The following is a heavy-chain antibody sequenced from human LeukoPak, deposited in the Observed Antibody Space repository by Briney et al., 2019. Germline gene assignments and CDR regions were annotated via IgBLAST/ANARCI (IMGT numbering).Heavy chain of an antibody. V-gene: IGHV4-39*07. D-gene: IGHD5-18*01. J-gene: IGHJ6*03. CDR3: ASLYVDTAMVPLRSEEMGVYYYYMDV. CDR2: IYYVGST. Sequence: SETLSLTCTVSGGSISSSGYYWGWIRQPPGKGLEWIGNIYYVGSTYYNPSLNSRVPISVDTSKNQFSLKLSSVTAADTAVYYCASLYVDTAMVPLRSEEMGVYYYYMDVWGKGTTVTVSS. CDR1: GGSISSSGYY.